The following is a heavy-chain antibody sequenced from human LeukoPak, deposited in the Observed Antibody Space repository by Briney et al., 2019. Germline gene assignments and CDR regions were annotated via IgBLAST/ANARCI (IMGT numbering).Heavy chain of an antibody. CDR3: ARDSGTIKVKGYFDY. J-gene: IGHJ4*02. CDR1: GGTFSSYA. V-gene: IGHV1-69*05. D-gene: IGHD5-24*01. Sequence: VASVKVSCKASGGTFSSYAISWVRQAPGQGLEWMGGIIPIFGTANYAQKFQGRVTITTDESTSTAYMELSSLRSEGTAVYYCARDSGTIKVKGYFDYWGQGTLVTVSS. CDR2: IIPIFGTA.